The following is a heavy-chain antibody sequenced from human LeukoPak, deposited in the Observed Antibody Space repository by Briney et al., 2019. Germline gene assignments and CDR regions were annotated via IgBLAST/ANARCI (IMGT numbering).Heavy chain of an antibody. CDR3: ARVLSAGTGPSNYYYYMDV. CDR2: IYYSGST. Sequence: SETLSLTCTVSGGSISSSSYYWGWIRQPPGKGLEWIGSIYYSGSTYYNPSLKSRVTISVDTSKNQFSLKLSSVTAADTAVYYCARVLSAGTGPSNYYYYMDVWGKGTTVTVSS. J-gene: IGHJ6*03. CDR1: GGSISSSSYY. V-gene: IGHV4-39*07. D-gene: IGHD1-26*01.